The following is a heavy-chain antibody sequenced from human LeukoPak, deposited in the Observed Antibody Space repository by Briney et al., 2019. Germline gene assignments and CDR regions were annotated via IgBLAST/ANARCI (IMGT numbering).Heavy chain of an antibody. CDR1: GFTFSSYG. V-gene: IGHV3-30*02. J-gene: IGHJ4*02. CDR2: IRYDGSNK. D-gene: IGHD3-22*01. CDR3: AKDRRYSYDSSGSYPN. Sequence: GGSLRLSCAASGFTFSSYGMHWVRQAPGKGLEWVAFIRYDGSNKYYADSVKGRFTISRDNSKNTLYLQMNSLRAEDTAVYYCAKDRRYSYDSSGSYPNWGQGTLVTVSS.